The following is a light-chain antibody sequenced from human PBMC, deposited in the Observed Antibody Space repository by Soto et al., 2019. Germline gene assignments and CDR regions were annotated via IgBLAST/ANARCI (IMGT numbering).Light chain of an antibody. CDR1: QSLGSRK. V-gene: IGKV3-20*01. CDR3: ELYGGSPLS. J-gene: IGKJ3*01. CDR2: AAS. Sequence: EIVLTQSPGTLSLYPGERATLSCRASQSLGSRKLAWYQQKPGQPPRLLIHAASTRATGIPDRFSGSGSGTDFTLTVSRLEPEDFAVYFCELYGGSPLSFGPGTKVDIK.